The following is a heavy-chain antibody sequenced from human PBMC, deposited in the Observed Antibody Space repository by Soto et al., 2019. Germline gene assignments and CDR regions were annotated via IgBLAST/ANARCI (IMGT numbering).Heavy chain of an antibody. D-gene: IGHD3-16*01. CDR1: GCTFTSYG. CDR3: ARGNYSNYDYVWGSLDY. CDR2: ISAYNGNT. V-gene: IGHV1-18*01. J-gene: IGHJ4*02. Sequence: ASVKASCKASGCTFTSYGISWVRQAPGQGLEWMGWISAYNGNTNYAQKLQGRVTMTTDTSTSTAYMELRSLRSDDTAVYYCARGNYSNYDYVWGSLDYWGQGTLVTVSS.